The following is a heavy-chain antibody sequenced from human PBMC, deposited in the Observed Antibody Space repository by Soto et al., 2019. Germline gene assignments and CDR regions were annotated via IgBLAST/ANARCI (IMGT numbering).Heavy chain of an antibody. Sequence: QVQLKESGPGLVKPSQTLSLTCTVSGDSISSGDYYWSWIRQPPGKGLEWIGYIYYSGSTYYNPSLKSRVTISVDTSKNQFSLKLSSVTAADTAVYYCARDIVLVPFFFGYYGMDVWGQGTTVTVSS. CDR2: IYYSGST. J-gene: IGHJ6*02. CDR1: GDSISSGDYY. V-gene: IGHV4-30-4*01. CDR3: ARDIVLVPFFFGYYGMDV. D-gene: IGHD2-2*01.